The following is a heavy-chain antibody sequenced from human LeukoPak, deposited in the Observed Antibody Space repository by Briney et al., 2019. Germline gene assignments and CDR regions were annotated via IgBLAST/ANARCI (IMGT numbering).Heavy chain of an antibody. V-gene: IGHV3-33*01. CDR2: IWYDGSNK. D-gene: IGHD6-13*01. Sequence: GGSLRLSCAASGFTFSSYGMHWVRQAPGKGLEWVAVIWYDGSNKYYADSVKGRFTISRDNSKNTLYLQMNSLRAEDTAVYYCARDVEWDRGTGYSSSWPVYGMDVWGQGTTVTVSS. J-gene: IGHJ6*02. CDR3: ARDVEWDRGTGYSSSWPVYGMDV. CDR1: GFTFSSYG.